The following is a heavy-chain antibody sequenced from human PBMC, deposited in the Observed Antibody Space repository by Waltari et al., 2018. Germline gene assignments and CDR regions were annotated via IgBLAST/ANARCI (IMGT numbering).Heavy chain of an antibody. D-gene: IGHD3-3*01. CDR1: GFTFSSYS. Sequence: EVQLVESGGGLVKPGGSLRLSCAASGFTFSSYSMNWVRQAPGKGLEWVSSISSSSSYIYYADSVKGRFTISRDNAKNSLYLQMNSLRAEDTAVYYCARDREIFGVVIFDAFDIWGQGTMVTVSS. V-gene: IGHV3-21*01. CDR2: ISSSSSYI. CDR3: ARDREIFGVVIFDAFDI. J-gene: IGHJ3*02.